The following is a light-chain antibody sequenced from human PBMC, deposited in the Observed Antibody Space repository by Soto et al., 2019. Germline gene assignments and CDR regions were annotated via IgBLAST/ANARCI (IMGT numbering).Light chain of an antibody. CDR3: QQHNNWPLT. CDR1: QTVRDN. CDR2: GAT. Sequence: EVVMTQSPATLSVSPGERATLSCRASQTVRDNLGWYQQKPGQPPRLLIYGATTRATGIPARFSGSGSGTEFTLTISSLQSEDFAVYYCQQHNNWPLTFGGGTKVDI. V-gene: IGKV3D-15*01. J-gene: IGKJ4*01.